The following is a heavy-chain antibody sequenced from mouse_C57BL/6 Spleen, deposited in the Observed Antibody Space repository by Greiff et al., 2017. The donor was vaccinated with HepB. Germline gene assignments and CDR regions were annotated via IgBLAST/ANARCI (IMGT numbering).Heavy chain of an antibody. CDR2: IHPNSGST. CDR3: ARRGYGSSYEFDY. J-gene: IGHJ2*01. CDR1: GYTFTSYW. Sequence: QVQLQQPGAELVKPGASVKLSCKASGYTFTSYWMHWVKQRPGQGLEWIGMIHPNSGSTNYNEKFKSKATLTVDKSSSTAYMQLSSLTSEDSAVYYCARRGYGSSYEFDYWGQGTTLTGSS. D-gene: IGHD1-1*01. V-gene: IGHV1-64*01.